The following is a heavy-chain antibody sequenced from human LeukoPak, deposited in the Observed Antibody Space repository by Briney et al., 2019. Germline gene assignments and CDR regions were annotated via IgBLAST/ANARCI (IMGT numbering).Heavy chain of an antibody. V-gene: IGHV3-48*04. J-gene: IGHJ4*02. D-gene: IGHD3-22*01. CDR1: GFTFSNYH. Sequence: GGSLRLSCAASGFTFSNYHMTWVRQAPGKGLEWVSYISSSGSTIYYPDSVKGRFTISRDNAKNSLYLQMNSLRAEDTAVYYCARDYYDSSGYLFDSWGQGTLVTVSS. CDR3: ARDYYDSSGYLFDS. CDR2: ISSSGSTI.